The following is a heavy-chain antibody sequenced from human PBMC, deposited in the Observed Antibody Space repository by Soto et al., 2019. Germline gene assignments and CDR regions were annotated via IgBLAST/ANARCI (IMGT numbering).Heavy chain of an antibody. CDR2: ISYDGSNK. D-gene: IGHD3-9*01. V-gene: IGHV3-30-3*01. CDR3: ARDLTPGWLFDC. J-gene: IGHJ4*02. CDR1: GFTFSSYA. Sequence: QVQLVESGGGVVQPGRSLRLSCAASGFTFSSYAMHWVRQAPGKGLEWVAVISYDGSNKYYADSVKGRFTISRDNSKNTLYLQMNSLRAEDTAVYYCARDLTPGWLFDCWGQGTLVTVSS.